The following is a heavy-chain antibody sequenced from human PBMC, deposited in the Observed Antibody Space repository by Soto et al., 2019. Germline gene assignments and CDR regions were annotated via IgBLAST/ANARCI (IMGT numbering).Heavy chain of an antibody. CDR2: ISYDGSNK. V-gene: IGHV3-30-3*01. D-gene: IGHD1-26*01. CDR1: GFTFSSYA. J-gene: IGHJ6*02. CDR3: AKDRGLAESGRWSHYYYGMDV. Sequence: GSLRLSCVASGFTFSSYAMHWVRQAPGKGLEWVAVISYDGSNKYYADSVKGRFTISRDNSKNTLYLQMNSLRSEDTAVYYCAKDRGLAESGRWSHYYYGMDVWGQGTTVTVSS.